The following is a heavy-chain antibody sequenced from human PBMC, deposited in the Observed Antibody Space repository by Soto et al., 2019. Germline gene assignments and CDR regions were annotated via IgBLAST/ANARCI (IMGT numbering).Heavy chain of an antibody. V-gene: IGHV4-31*03. CDR1: GGSISSGGYY. CDR2: IYYSGST. D-gene: IGHD1-20*01. J-gene: IGHJ5*02. CDR3: ARVGGINWFDP. Sequence: QVQLQESGPGLVKPSQTLSLTCTVSGGSISSGGYYWSWFRQHPGKGLEWIGYIYYSGSTSYNPPLTRRVTISVFTSKNQFSLKLSSVTAADTAVYYCARVGGINWFDPWGQGTLVTVSS.